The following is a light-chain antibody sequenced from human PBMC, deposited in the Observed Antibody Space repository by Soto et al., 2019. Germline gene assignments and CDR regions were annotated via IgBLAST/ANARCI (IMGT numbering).Light chain of an antibody. Sequence: EIVMTQSPATLSVSPGERATLSCRASQSVSGHLAWYQQNPGQAPRLLIYDASSRATGIPDRFSGSGSGTDFTLTISRLEPEDFAVYYCQQYGSSPTFGGGTKVDIK. CDR3: QQYGSSPT. CDR2: DAS. J-gene: IGKJ4*01. V-gene: IGKV3-20*01. CDR1: QSVSGH.